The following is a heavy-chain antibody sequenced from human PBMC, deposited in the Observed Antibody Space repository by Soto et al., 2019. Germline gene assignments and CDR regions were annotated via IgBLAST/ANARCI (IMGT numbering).Heavy chain of an antibody. CDR1: GFTFSSYG. D-gene: IGHD2-2*01. CDR2: ISYDGSNK. Sequence: GGSLRLSCAASGFTFSSYGMHWVRQAPGKGLEWVAVISYDGSNKYYADSVKGRFTISRDNSKNTLYLQMNSLRAEDTAVYYCAKERGDGYCSSTSCHYYYYGMDVWGQGTTVTVSS. V-gene: IGHV3-30*18. J-gene: IGHJ6*02. CDR3: AKERGDGYCSSTSCHYYYYGMDV.